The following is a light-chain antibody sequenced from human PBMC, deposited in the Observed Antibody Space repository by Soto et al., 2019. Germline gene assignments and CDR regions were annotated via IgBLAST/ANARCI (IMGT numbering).Light chain of an antibody. J-gene: IGKJ2*03. CDR2: AAS. CDR1: QGIRSC. Sequence: DIQMTQSPSSVSASVGDRVTITCRASQGIRSCLAWYQQKPGKAPKLLIYAASSLQSGVPSRFSGSGSGTDFTLSISRLQPDDFATCYCQQANRVPYSFGQWNKLEI. CDR3: QQANRVPYS. V-gene: IGKV1-12*02.